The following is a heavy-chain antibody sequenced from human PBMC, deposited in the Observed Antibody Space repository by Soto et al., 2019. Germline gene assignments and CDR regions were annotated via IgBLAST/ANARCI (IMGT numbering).Heavy chain of an antibody. V-gene: IGHV4-34*01. J-gene: IGHJ5*02. CDR1: GGSFSGYY. Sequence: TSETLSFTCAVYGGSFSGYYWSWIRQPPGKGLEWIGEINHSGSTNYNPSLKSRVTISVDTSKNQFSLKLSSVTAADTAVYYCASTLLTSIAARTNWFDPWGQGTLVTVSS. CDR2: INHSGST. D-gene: IGHD6-6*01. CDR3: ASTLLTSIAARTNWFDP.